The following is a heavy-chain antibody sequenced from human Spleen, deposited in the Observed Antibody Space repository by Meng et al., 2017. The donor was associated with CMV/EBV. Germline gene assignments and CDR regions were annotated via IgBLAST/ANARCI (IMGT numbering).Heavy chain of an antibody. D-gene: IGHD6-6*01. CDR1: GGNCSSYA. J-gene: IGHJ6*03. CDR2: IIPIFGTA. CDR3: ARESIAARPSHYYYYMDV. Sequence: VQSVGGGGEGKKAGAVVKVSCKALGGNCSSYAISWVRQAPGQGLEWMGVIIPIFGTANYAQKFQGRVTITADESTSTAYMELSSLRSEDTAVYYCARESIAARPSHYYYYMDVWGKGTTVTVSS. V-gene: IGHV1-69*01.